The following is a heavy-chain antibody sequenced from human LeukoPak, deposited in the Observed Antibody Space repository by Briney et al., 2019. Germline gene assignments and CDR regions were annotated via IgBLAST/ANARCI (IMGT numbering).Heavy chain of an antibody. CDR2: FDPEDGET. Sequence: ASVKVSCKVSGYTLTELSMHWVRQAPGKGLEWMGGFDPEDGETIYAHKFQGRVTMTEDTSTDTAYMELSSLRSEDTAVYYCATGPRWLVPLYFDYWGQGTLVTVSS. CDR3: ATGPRWLVPLYFDY. CDR1: GYTLTELS. J-gene: IGHJ4*02. V-gene: IGHV1-24*01. D-gene: IGHD6-19*01.